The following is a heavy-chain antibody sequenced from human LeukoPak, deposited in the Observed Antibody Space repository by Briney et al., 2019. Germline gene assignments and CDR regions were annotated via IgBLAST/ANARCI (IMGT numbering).Heavy chain of an antibody. V-gene: IGHV5-51*01. Sequence: GESLKISCKGSGYSFTSYCIGGVRQMPGKGLEWMGIIYPGDSDTRYSPSFQGQVPISADQSISNDYLQWSSLKASDTAMYYCARPGVDTAMSGLFFWGQGTLVTVSS. J-gene: IGHJ4*02. CDR3: ARPGVDTAMSGLFF. CDR1: GYSFTSYC. CDR2: IYPGDSDT. D-gene: IGHD5-18*01.